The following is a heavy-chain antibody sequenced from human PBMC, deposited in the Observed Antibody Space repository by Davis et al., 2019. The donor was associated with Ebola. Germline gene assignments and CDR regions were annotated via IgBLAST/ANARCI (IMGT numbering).Heavy chain of an antibody. CDR1: GFTFSDYY. Sequence: GESLKISCAASGFTFSDYYMSWVRQAPGKGLEWVSAISGSGGSTYYADSVKGRFTISRDNSKKTLYLQMNSLRAEDTAVYYCAKDRLVVVAATLGAFDYWGQGTLVTVSS. D-gene: IGHD2-15*01. J-gene: IGHJ4*02. CDR3: AKDRLVVVAATLGAFDY. CDR2: ISGSGGST. V-gene: IGHV3-23*01.